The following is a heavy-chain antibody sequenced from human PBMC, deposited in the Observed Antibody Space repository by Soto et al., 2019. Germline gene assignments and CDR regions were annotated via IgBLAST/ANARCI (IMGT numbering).Heavy chain of an antibody. J-gene: IGHJ5*01. V-gene: IGHV4-30-4*01. CDR2: IYKSATT. CDR3: ARGRYCLTGRCFPNWFDS. Sequence: SETLSLTCSVSGDSISNLDYFWAWIRQPPGQALEYIGYIYKSATTYYNPSFESRVAISVDTSKSQFSLNVTSVTAADTSVYFCARGRYCLTGRCFPNWFDSWGQGALVTVSS. D-gene: IGHD7-27*01. CDR1: GDSISNLDYF.